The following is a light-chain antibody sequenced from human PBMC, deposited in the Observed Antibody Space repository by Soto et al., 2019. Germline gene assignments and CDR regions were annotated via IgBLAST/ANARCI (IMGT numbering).Light chain of an antibody. Sequence: QSVLTQPPSASGTPGQRVTISCSGSSSNIGRNYVSWYQQHPGEAPKLMIYDVSKRPSGVPDRFSGSKSGNTASLTISGLQAEDEADYYCCSYAGRYTYVFGTGTKLTVL. CDR3: CSYAGRYTYV. V-gene: IGLV2-11*01. J-gene: IGLJ1*01. CDR1: SSNIGRNY. CDR2: DVS.